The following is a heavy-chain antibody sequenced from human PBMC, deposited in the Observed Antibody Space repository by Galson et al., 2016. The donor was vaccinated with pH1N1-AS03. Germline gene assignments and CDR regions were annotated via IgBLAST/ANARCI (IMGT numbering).Heavy chain of an antibody. CDR2: IYSSGGT. D-gene: IGHD6-13*01. J-gene: IGHJ6*02. CDR3: ARFRSSWTFYYGLDV. Sequence: ETLSLTCTVSGGSISSYYWTWIRQPPGKGLEWIGHIYSSGGTNYNPSLKSRVTISVDTSKNQFSLKLSSVTAADTAVYYCARFRSSWTFYYGLDVWGQGTTVTVSS. V-gene: IGHV4-59*01. CDR1: GGSISSYY.